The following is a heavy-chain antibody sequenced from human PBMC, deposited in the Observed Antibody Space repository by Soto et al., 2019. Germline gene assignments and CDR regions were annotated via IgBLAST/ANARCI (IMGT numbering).Heavy chain of an antibody. CDR2: IYHSGST. CDR1: GGSISSGGYS. V-gene: IGHV4-30-2*01. CDR3: ARANTYYDFWSGYRGGYYFDY. J-gene: IGHJ4*02. D-gene: IGHD3-3*01. Sequence: NPSETLSLTCAVSGGSISSGGYSWSWIRQPPGKGLEWIGYIYHSGSTYYNPSLKSRVTISVDRPKNQFSLKLSSVTAADTAVYYCARANTYYDFWSGYRGGYYFDYWGQGTLVTVSS.